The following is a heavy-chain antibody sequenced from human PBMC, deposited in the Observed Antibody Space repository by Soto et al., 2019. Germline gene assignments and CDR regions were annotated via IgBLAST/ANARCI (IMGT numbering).Heavy chain of an antibody. D-gene: IGHD3-10*01. CDR3: ARGDYYGSGSYQYYYYGMDV. CDR1: GYTFTGYY. Sequence: VASVKVSCKASGYTFTGYYMHWVRQAPGQGLEWMGWINPNSGGTNYAQKFQGWVTMTRDTSISTAYMELSRLRSDDTAVYYCARGDYYGSGSYQYYYYGMDVWGQGTTVTVSS. CDR2: INPNSGGT. V-gene: IGHV1-2*04. J-gene: IGHJ6*02.